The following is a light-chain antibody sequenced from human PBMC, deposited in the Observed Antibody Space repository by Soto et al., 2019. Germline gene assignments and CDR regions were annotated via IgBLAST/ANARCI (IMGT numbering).Light chain of an antibody. Sequence: QSVLTQPASVSGSPGQSITISCTGTSSDVGGYNYVSWYQQHPGKAPKLMIYDVSNRPSGVSNRFSGSKSGNTASLTISGLQAEDEADYYCTSYTSIIPYVFGT. V-gene: IGLV2-14*01. CDR3: TSYTSIIPYV. CDR2: DVS. CDR1: SSDVGGYNY. J-gene: IGLJ1*01.